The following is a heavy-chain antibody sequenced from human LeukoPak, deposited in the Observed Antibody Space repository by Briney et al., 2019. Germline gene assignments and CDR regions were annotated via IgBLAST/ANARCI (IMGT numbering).Heavy chain of an antibody. CDR2: INPNSGGT. J-gene: IGHJ4*02. D-gene: IGHD3-9*01. Sequence: ASVKVSCKASGYTFTGYYMHWVRQSPGQGLEWMGWINPNSGGTNYAQKFQGWVTMTRDTSISTAYMELSRLRSDDTAVYYCAREIYDILTGYSTFDYWGQGTLVTVSS. V-gene: IGHV1-2*04. CDR1: GYTFTGYY. CDR3: AREIYDILTGYSTFDY.